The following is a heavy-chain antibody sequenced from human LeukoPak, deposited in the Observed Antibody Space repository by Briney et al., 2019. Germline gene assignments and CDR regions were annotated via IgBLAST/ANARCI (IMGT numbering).Heavy chain of an antibody. J-gene: IGHJ5*02. V-gene: IGHV1-18*01. CDR3: ARDLMDIVVGPAAMLYNWFDP. Sequence: ASVKVSCKASGYTFTSYGISWVRQAPGQGLEWMGWVSAYNGNTNYAQKLQGRVTMTTDTSTSTAYMELRSLRSDDTAVYYCARDLMDIVVGPAAMLYNWFDPWGQGTLVTVSS. CDR1: GYTFTSYG. D-gene: IGHD2-2*03. CDR2: VSAYNGNT.